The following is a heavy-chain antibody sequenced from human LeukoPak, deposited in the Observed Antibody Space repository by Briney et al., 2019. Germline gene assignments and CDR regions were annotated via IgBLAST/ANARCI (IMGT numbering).Heavy chain of an antibody. Sequence: PGGSLRLSCAASGFTFSSYAMSWVHQAPGKGLEWVSSISGSDDKTYYADSVKDRFTISRDNSKNTLSLQMNSLRAEDTAVYYCAKGRGTTVTSAANYWGQGTLVTVSS. V-gene: IGHV3-23*01. CDR2: ISGSDDKT. CDR1: GFTFSSYA. CDR3: AKGRGTTVTSAANY. D-gene: IGHD4-17*01. J-gene: IGHJ4*02.